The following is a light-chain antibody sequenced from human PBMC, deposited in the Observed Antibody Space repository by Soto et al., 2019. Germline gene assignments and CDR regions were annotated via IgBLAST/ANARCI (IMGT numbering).Light chain of an antibody. V-gene: IGLV4-69*01. CDR3: QTWGTGIQI. Sequence: QYVLTQSPSASASLGASVKLTCTLSSGHSSYAIAWHQQQPEKGPRYLMKLNSDGSHSKGDGIPDRFSGSSSGAERYLTISSLQSEDDADYYCQTWGTGIQIFGGGTKLTVL. CDR1: SGHSSYA. J-gene: IGLJ2*01. CDR2: LNSDGSH.